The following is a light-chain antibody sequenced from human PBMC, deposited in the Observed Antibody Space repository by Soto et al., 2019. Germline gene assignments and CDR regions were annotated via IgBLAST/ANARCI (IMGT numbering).Light chain of an antibody. CDR1: QSVSRN. Sequence: DIQMTQSPSSLSASVGDRVTITCRASQSVSRNLNWYQQKPGKAPNLLIYDASSLQSGVPSRFSGSGSGTEFTLTIRSLKPEDFATYYCQQLKSYPQTFGQGTKVDI. J-gene: IGKJ1*01. CDR2: DAS. CDR3: QQLKSYPQT. V-gene: IGKV1-9*01.